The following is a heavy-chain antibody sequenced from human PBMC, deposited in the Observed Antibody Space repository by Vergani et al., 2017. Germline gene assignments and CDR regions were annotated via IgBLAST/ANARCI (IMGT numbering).Heavy chain of an antibody. CDR1: GYSISRGYY. CDR3: ARHRGDYDRGGMDV. CDR2: VFHSGSA. J-gene: IGHJ6*02. D-gene: IGHD4-17*01. Sequence: QVQLQESGPGLVKPSETLSLTCSVSGYSISRGYYWGWIRQPPGKGLEWIATVFHSGSAYYNPSLRRRVTISVETSKNQFSLRLTTLTAADTAVYYCARHRGDYDRGGMDVWCQGTTVTVSS. V-gene: IGHV4-38-2*02.